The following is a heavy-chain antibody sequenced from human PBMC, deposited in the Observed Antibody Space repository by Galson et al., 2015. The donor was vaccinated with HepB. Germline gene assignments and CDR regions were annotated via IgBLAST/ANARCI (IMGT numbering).Heavy chain of an antibody. CDR1: GDSVSSNSAA. CDR2: TYYRSKWYN. CDR3: ARSEYSSSSGYYYYYGMDV. V-gene: IGHV6-1*01. Sequence: CAISGDSVSSNSAAWNWIRQSPSRGLEWLGRTYYRSKWYNDYAVSVKSRITINPDTSKNQFSLQLNSVTPEDTAVYYCARSEYSSSSGYYYYYGMDVWGQGTTVTVSS. J-gene: IGHJ6*02. D-gene: IGHD6-6*01.